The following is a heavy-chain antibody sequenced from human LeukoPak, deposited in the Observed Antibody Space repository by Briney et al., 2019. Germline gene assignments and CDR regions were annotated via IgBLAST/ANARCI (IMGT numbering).Heavy chain of an antibody. J-gene: IGHJ5*02. Sequence: PSQTLSLTCAISGDSVSSNSAAWNWIRQSPSRGLEWLGRTYYRSKWYNDYAESVKSRISINPDTSKNQFSLKLSSVTAADTAVYYCARGRGRGYSYGYWFDPWGQGTLVTVSS. CDR3: ARGRGRGYSYGYWFDP. V-gene: IGHV6-1*01. CDR2: TYYRSKWYN. D-gene: IGHD5-18*01. CDR1: GDSVSSNSAA.